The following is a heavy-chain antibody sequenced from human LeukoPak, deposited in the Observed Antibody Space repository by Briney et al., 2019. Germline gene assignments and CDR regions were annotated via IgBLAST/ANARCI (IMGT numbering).Heavy chain of an antibody. J-gene: IGHJ4*02. CDR1: GGTFSSYA. Sequence: SVKVSCKASGGTFSSYAISWVRQAPGQGPEWMGRIIPIFGIANYAQKFQGRVTITADKSTSTAYMELSSLRSEETAVYYCARDRGHAYDSSGYFDYWGQGTLVTVSS. CDR2: IIPIFGIA. CDR3: ARDRGHAYDSSGYFDY. D-gene: IGHD3-22*01. V-gene: IGHV1-69*04.